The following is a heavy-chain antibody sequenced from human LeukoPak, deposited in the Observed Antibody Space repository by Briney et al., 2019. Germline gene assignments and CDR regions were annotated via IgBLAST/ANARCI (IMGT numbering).Heavy chain of an antibody. CDR2: ISDSGGST. CDR3: ARYGCYLDAVDC. Sequence: PGGSLRLSCAASGITLSNYGMNWVRQAPGKGLEWVAGISDSGGSTKYADPVKGRFTISRDNPKNTLYLQMNSLRVEDTALYYCARYGCYLDAVDCWREGTLVTVAA. J-gene: IGHJ3*01. V-gene: IGHV3-23*01. CDR1: GITLSNYG. D-gene: IGHD1-26*01.